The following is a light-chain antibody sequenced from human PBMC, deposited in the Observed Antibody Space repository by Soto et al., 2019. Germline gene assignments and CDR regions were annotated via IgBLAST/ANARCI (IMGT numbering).Light chain of an antibody. Sequence: VMTQSPATLSVSPGERVTLSCRSSQSVADNLAWVQQKPGQGPRLLIYGASTRATGIPARFSGSGSETDFTLTVSSLRSEDSAVYYCQQYNYWPITFGQGIRLEI. CDR3: QQYNYWPIT. CDR1: QSVADN. CDR2: GAS. V-gene: IGKV3-15*01. J-gene: IGKJ5*01.